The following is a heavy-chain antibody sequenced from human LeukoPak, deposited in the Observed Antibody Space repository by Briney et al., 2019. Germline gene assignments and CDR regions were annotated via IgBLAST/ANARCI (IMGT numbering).Heavy chain of an antibody. D-gene: IGHD3-10*02. CDR1: GFTLSNYW. Sequence: GGSLRPSCAASGFTLSNYWMSWVRQAPGKGLEWVSYISSSGSTIYYADSVKGRFTISRDNAKNSLYLQMNSLRAEDTAVYYCAELGITMIGGVWGKGTTVTISS. CDR3: AELGITMIGGV. J-gene: IGHJ6*04. V-gene: IGHV3-48*04. CDR2: ISSSGSTI.